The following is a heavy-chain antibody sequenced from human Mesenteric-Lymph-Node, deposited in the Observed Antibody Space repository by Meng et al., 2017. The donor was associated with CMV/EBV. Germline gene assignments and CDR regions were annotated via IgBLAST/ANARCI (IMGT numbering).Heavy chain of an antibody. Sequence: GESLKISCAASGFTFDSYAMTWVRQAPGKGLEWVSVIYSAGSSTYYADSVKGRFTTSRDNSKSKLYLQINSLRAEDTAIYFCAKSLPHSSRWYAGYYFDYWGQGTVVTVSS. D-gene: IGHD6-19*01. J-gene: IGHJ4*02. CDR1: GFTFDSYA. V-gene: IGHV3-23*03. CDR3: AKSLPHSSRWYAGYYFDY. CDR2: IYSAGSST.